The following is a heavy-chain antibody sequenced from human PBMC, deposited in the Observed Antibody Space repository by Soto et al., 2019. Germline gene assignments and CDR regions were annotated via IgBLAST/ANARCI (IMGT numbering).Heavy chain of an antibody. CDR1: GFTCRCSG. Sequence: GGSRRLSCAASGFTCRCSGWPWVRKAPGKGREWVAVISYDGNNKYYADSVEGRFTISRDNSKNTLYLQMNSLRAEDTAVYYCAKDRQNYYDGNGYYLGYFDYWGQGTLVTVSS. V-gene: IGHV3-30*18. J-gene: IGHJ4*02. CDR2: ISYDGNNK. CDR3: AKDRQNYYDGNGYYLGYFDY. D-gene: IGHD3-22*01.